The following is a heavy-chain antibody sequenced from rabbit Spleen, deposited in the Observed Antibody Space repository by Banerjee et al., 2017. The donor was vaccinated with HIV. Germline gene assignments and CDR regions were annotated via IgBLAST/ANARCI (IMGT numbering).Heavy chain of an antibody. Sequence: EQLLESGGGLVKPEGSLKLSCTASGFSFSNKAVMCWVRQAPGKGLEWIACINIATGKSVYASWVSGRFIMSRTSSTTVTLQMTSLTAADTATYFCARDNGSGDYIDVYFNLWGPGTLVTVS. CDR3: ARDNGSGDYIDVYFNL. V-gene: IGHV1S45*01. CDR1: GFSFSNKAV. CDR2: INIATGKS. J-gene: IGHJ4*01. D-gene: IGHD1-1*01.